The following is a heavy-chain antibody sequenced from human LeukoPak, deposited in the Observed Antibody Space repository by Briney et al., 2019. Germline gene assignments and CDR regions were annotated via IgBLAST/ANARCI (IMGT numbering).Heavy chain of an antibody. Sequence: SETLSLTCSVSGGSISSSTYYWGWVRQPPGKGLEWIGTIYYSGSTYYNPSLKSRVTISVDTSKNQFSLKLGSVTAADTAVYYCAREAEGYSYGSGYFDYWGQGTLVTVSS. V-gene: IGHV4-39*02. J-gene: IGHJ4*02. D-gene: IGHD5-18*01. CDR2: IYYSGST. CDR3: AREAEGYSYGSGYFDY. CDR1: GGSISSSTYY.